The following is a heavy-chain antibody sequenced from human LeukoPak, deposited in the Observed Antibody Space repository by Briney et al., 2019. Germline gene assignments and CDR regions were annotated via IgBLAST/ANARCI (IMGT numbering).Heavy chain of an antibody. CDR1: GFTFSNYA. V-gene: IGHV3-23*01. D-gene: IGHD5-18*01. CDR3: AKEGSGDTANGFDY. J-gene: IGHJ4*02. CDR2: IPGSGVGT. Sequence: GSLRLSRTASGFTFSNYAMSWVRQAPGKGLEWLSGIPGSGVGTYYAHSVKGRFTISRDNSKSTLYLQMSSLRAEDTAVYYCAKEGSGDTANGFDYWGQGTPVTVSS.